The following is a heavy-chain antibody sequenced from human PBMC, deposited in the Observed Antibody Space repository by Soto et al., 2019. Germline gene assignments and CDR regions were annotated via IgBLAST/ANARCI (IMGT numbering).Heavy chain of an antibody. CDR3: TRDWSVAVSGTWFIDP. CDR1: GFNFGDFG. V-gene: IGHV3-49*04. CDR2: IRSQSYSGTA. Sequence: HPGGSLRLSCAGSGFNFGDFGVSWVRQAPGKGLEWVGFIRSQSYSGTAQYAASVKGRFTISRDDDNNVAYLQMNSLKTEDTAIYYCTRDWSVAVSGTWFIDPWGQGTLVTVSS. J-gene: IGHJ5*02. D-gene: IGHD6-19*01.